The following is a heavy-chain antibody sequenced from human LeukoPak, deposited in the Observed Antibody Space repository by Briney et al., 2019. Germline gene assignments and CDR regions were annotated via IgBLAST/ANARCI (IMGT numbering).Heavy chain of an antibody. D-gene: IGHD3-22*01. CDR2: IIPIFGTA. Sequence: ASVKVSCKASGGTFSSYAISWVRQAPGQGLEWMGGIIPIFGTANYAQKFQGRVTITADESTSTAYMELSSLRSEDTAVYYCARGNSDYYDSSGPIDYWGQGTLVTVSS. CDR3: ARGNSDYYDSSGPIDY. V-gene: IGHV1-69*13. J-gene: IGHJ4*02. CDR1: GGTFSSYA.